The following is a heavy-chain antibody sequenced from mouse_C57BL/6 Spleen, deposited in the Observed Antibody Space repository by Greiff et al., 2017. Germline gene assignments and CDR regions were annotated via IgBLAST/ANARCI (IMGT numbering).Heavy chain of an antibody. J-gene: IGHJ3*01. D-gene: IGHD2-10*02. CDR1: GYTFTSYW. V-gene: IGHV1-69*01. CDR3: ESYGRGFAY. Sequence: VQLQQPGAELVMPGASVKLSCKASGYTFTSYWMHWVKQRPGQGLEWIGEIDPSDSYTNYNQKFKGKSTLTVDKPSSTAYMQLSSLTCEVAADYYCESYGRGFAYWGQGTRVTVSA. CDR2: IDPSDSYT.